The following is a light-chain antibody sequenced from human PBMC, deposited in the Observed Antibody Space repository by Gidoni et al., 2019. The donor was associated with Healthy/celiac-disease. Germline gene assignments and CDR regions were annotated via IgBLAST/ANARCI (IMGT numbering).Light chain of an antibody. CDR1: QSVLYSSNNKNY. CDR3: QQYYSTPWT. Sequence: DIVMTQSPDSLAVPLGERATITCKSSQSVLYSSNNKNYLAWYQQKPGQPPKLLIYWASTRESGVPDRFSGSGSGTDFPLTISSLQAEDVAVYYCQQYYSTPWTFGQGTKVEIK. J-gene: IGKJ1*01. CDR2: WAS. V-gene: IGKV4-1*01.